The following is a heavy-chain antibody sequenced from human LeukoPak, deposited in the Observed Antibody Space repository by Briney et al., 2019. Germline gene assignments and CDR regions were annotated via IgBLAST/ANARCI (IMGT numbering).Heavy chain of an antibody. Sequence: GGSLRLSCAASGFTFSSYAMSWVRQAPGKGLEWVSAISGSGGSTYYADSVKGRFTISRDNAKNSLSLQMNSLRAEDTAVYYCARCSGSSTYHSDDYWGQGTLVTVSS. D-gene: IGHD2-15*01. J-gene: IGHJ4*02. CDR3: ARCSGSSTYHSDDY. V-gene: IGHV3-23*01. CDR2: ISGSGGST. CDR1: GFTFSSYA.